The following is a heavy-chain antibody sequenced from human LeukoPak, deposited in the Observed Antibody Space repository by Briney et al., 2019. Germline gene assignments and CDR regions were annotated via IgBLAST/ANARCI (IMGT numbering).Heavy chain of an antibody. CDR1: GFTFSNYW. CDR2: INSDGSST. V-gene: IGHV3-74*01. D-gene: IGHD3-3*01. Sequence: GGSLRLSCAASGFTFSNYWMHWVRQAPGKGLVWVSLINSDGSSTIYADSVKGRFTISRDYAKNTLYLQMNSLRAEDTAVYYCARGLTIFGVVNDAFDIWGQGTMVTVSS. J-gene: IGHJ3*02. CDR3: ARGLTIFGVVNDAFDI.